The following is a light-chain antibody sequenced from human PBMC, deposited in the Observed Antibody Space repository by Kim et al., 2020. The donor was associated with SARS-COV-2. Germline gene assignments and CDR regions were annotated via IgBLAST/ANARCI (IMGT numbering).Light chain of an antibody. CDR3: QQYGSSPQT. V-gene: IGKV3-20*01. CDR1: QSVSGSY. CDR2: DAS. Sequence: EIVLTQSPGTLSLSPGERATFSCRASQSVSGSYSAWYQQKPGQAPRLLIYDASTRATGIPDRFSGSGSGTDFTLTISRREPEDFAVYYCQQYGSSPQTFGQGTKVDIK. J-gene: IGKJ1*01.